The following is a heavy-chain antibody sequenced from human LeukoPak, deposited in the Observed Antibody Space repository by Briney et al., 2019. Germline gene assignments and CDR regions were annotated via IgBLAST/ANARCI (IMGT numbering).Heavy chain of an antibody. J-gene: IGHJ6*03. V-gene: IGHV3-7*01. Sequence: GGSLRLSCAASGFTFSSYWMSWVRQAPGKGLEWVANIKQDGSEKYYVDSVKGRFTISRDNAKNSLYLQMNSLRAEDTAVYYCATTYPGIAVAGTGYMDVWGKGTTVTVSS. CDR2: IKQDGSEK. CDR3: ATTYPGIAVAGTGYMDV. CDR1: GFTFSSYW. D-gene: IGHD6-19*01.